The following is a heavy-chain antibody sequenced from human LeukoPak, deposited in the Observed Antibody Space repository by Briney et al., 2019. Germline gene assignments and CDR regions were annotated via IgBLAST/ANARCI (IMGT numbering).Heavy chain of an antibody. Sequence: PGGSLRLSCAASGFTFSIYAMSWGRQAPGKGKKWVSSITRSGDGTYSAASVNPRFTIPRDNSATILYLQMNSLRVEDTAVYFCAKDRPNYYGSNGHYYRRDGDYWGQGTLVTVSS. CDR3: AKDRPNYYGSNGHYYRRDGDY. J-gene: IGHJ4*02. CDR2: ITRSGDGT. V-gene: IGHV3-23*01. D-gene: IGHD3-22*01. CDR1: GFTFSIYA.